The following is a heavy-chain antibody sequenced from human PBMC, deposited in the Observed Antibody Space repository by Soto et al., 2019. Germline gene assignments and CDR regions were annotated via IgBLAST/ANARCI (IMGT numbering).Heavy chain of an antibody. CDR1: GGSFTSGDYY. V-gene: IGHV4-30-4*01. D-gene: IGHD2-2*01. CDR2: IYYSGST. J-gene: IGHJ5*02. CDR3: AVVVPAAMYLDP. Sequence: SETLSLTCTVSGGSFTSGDYYWSWIRQPPGKGLEWIGYIYYSGSTYYNPSLKSRVTISVDTSKNQFSLKLSSVTAADTAVYYCAVVVPAAMYLDPWGQGTLVTVSS.